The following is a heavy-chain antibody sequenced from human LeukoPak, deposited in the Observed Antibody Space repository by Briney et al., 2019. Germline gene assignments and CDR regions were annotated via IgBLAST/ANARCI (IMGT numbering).Heavy chain of an antibody. Sequence: SETLSLTCSISGGSSSSYYWSWIRQPPGKGLEWIGYIYYSGSTNYNPSLTSRVTISVDTSKNQFSLRLTSVTAADTAVYYCARGGSYYDFWSGYYDYYYYMDVWGKGTTVTVSS. CDR2: IYYSGST. V-gene: IGHV4-59*01. D-gene: IGHD3-3*01. CDR1: GGSSSSYY. CDR3: ARGGSYYDFWSGYYDYYYYMDV. J-gene: IGHJ6*03.